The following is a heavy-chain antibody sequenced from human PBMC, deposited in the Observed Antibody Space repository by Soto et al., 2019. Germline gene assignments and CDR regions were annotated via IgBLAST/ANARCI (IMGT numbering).Heavy chain of an antibody. V-gene: IGHV1-18*01. CDR2: ISAYNGNT. J-gene: IGHJ4*02. Sequence: ASVQVSCQASGYTFTSYGISWVRQAPGQGLEWMGWISAYNGNTNYAQKLQGRVTMTTDTSTSTAYMELRSLRSDDTAVYYRASDDHGSDCGDCEGLQVWGQGTLVTVSS. D-gene: IGHD4-17*01. CDR3: ASDDHGSDCGDCEGLQV. CDR1: GYTFTSYG.